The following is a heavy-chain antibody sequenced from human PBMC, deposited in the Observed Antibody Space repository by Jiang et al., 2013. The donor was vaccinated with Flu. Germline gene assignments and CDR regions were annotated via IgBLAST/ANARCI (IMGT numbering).Heavy chain of an antibody. CDR3: AKDRHSSNWEDAFDI. J-gene: IGHJ3*02. CDR2: ISGAGVGT. D-gene: IGHD6-13*01. V-gene: IGHV3-23*04. Sequence: QLVESGGGLLPPGGSLRLSCAASGFTFDNFAMNWVRQAPGKGLEWVSGISGAGVGTYYADSVKGRVTISRDNSKNTVYLQINSLRAEDTAVYYCAKDRHSSNWEDAFDIWGQGAVVTVSS. CDR1: GFTFDNFA.